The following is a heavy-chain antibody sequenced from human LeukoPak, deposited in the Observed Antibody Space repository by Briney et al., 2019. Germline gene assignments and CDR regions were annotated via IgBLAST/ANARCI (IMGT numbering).Heavy chain of an antibody. CDR1: GFIFSGYY. CDR2: INPKNGAT. D-gene: IGHD1-26*01. J-gene: IGHJ6*02. Sequence: ASVKVSCKASGFIFSGYYLHWMRHVPGQGLEWTGWINPKNGATEYADKFQGRVIMTRDTSINTVSMELSRLKSDDTAVYFCARGAGTGYDYYYGLDVWGQGTTVTVSS. CDR3: ARGAGTGYDYYYGLDV. V-gene: IGHV1-2*07.